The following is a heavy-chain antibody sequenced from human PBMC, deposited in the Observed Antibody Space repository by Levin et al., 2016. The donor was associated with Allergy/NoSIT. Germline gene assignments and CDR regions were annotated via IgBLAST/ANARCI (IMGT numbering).Heavy chain of an antibody. V-gene: IGHV3-48*02. CDR3: ARERRAGRGFDP. D-gene: IGHD6-25*01. CDR2: ISSSSSTI. J-gene: IGHJ5*02. Sequence: WIRQPPGKGLEWVSYISSSSSTIYYADSVKGRFTISRDNAKNSLYLQMNSLRDEDTAVYYCARERRAGRGFDPWGQGTLVTVSS.